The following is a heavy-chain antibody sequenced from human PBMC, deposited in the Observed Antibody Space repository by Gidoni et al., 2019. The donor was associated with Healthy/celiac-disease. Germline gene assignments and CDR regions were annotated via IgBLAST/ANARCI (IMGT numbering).Heavy chain of an antibody. Sequence: QVQLQESGPGLVKPSETLSLTCTVSGGSTISYYWSWIRQPPGKGLEWIGYIYYSGSTNYNPSLKSRVTISVDTSKNQFSLKLSSVTAADTAVYYCARERSLAYCGGDCLEYAFDIWGQGTMVTVSS. V-gene: IGHV4-59*01. D-gene: IGHD2-21*02. J-gene: IGHJ3*02. CDR1: GGSTISYY. CDR2: IYYSGST. CDR3: ARERSLAYCGGDCLEYAFDI.